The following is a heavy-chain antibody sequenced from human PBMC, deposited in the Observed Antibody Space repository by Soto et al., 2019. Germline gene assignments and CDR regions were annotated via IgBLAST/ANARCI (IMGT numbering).Heavy chain of an antibody. CDR2: VYYSGST. Sequence: QLQLQESGPGLVRPSETLSLTCTVSGGSISSSSYYWGWIRQPPGEGLEWIGNVYYSGSTYYNPSLKSRVTISVDSSKNHFSLRLSSVTAADTAVYYCARRYYDSSGYYAFDKWGQGTLVTVSS. CDR1: GGSISSSSYY. CDR3: ARRYYDSSGYYAFDK. D-gene: IGHD3-22*01. V-gene: IGHV4-39*02. J-gene: IGHJ4*02.